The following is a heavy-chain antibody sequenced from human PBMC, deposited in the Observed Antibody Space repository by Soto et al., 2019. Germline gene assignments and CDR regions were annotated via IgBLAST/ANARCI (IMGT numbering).Heavy chain of an antibody. J-gene: IGHJ4*02. Sequence: PGGSLRLSWAASGCTGTDYYMSWIRQAPGKGLEWGSYISSSGSTIYYADSLKGRFTISRDNAKNSLFLQMNSLRAEDTAVYYCAREPRGYASGWDWGRGILLTLSS. CDR1: GCTGTDYY. CDR3: AREPRGYASGWD. V-gene: IGHV3-11*01. D-gene: IGHD6-19*01. CDR2: ISSSGSTI.